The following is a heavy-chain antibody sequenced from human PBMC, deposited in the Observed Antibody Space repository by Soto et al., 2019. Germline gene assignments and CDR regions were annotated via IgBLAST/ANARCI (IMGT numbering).Heavy chain of an antibody. Sequence: SVKVSCKASGFTFTSSAVQWVRQARGQRLEWIGWIVVSSGNTNYAQKFQERVTITRDMSTSTAYMELSSLRSEDTAVYYCAADPPSAGDYYYYGMDVWGQGTTVTVSS. D-gene: IGHD6-19*01. CDR3: AADPPSAGDYYYYGMDV. CDR2: IVVSSGNT. V-gene: IGHV1-58*01. CDR1: GFTFTSSA. J-gene: IGHJ6*02.